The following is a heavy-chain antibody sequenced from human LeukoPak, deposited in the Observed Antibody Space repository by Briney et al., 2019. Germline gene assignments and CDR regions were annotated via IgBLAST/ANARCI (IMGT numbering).Heavy chain of an antibody. CDR1: GYTFTSYD. CDR2: MNPNSGNT. V-gene: IGHV1-8*03. CDR3: ASQFGSGSYYQADAFDI. Sequence: ASVKVSCKASGYTFTSYDINWVRQATGQGLEWMGWMNPNSGNTGYAQKFQGRVTITADESTSTAYMELSSLRSEDTAVYYCASQFGSGSYYQADAFDIWGQGTMVTVSS. J-gene: IGHJ3*02. D-gene: IGHD3-10*01.